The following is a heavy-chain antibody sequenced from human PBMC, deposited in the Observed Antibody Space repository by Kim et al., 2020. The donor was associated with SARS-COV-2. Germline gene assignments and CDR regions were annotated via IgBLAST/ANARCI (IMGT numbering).Heavy chain of an antibody. V-gene: IGHV3-23*01. CDR1: GFTFNNYA. J-gene: IGHJ6*02. CDR3: ATTPLLFNYYGIDV. CDR2: ISGSGNGI. Sequence: GGSLRLSCTASGFTFNNYAMNWVHQGPGKGLEWVASISGSGNGIYYADSVKGRFTISRDNSKNTLFLQMNRLRVEDTALYYCATTPLLFNYYGIDVWGHGTTVTVSS. D-gene: IGHD2-21*02.